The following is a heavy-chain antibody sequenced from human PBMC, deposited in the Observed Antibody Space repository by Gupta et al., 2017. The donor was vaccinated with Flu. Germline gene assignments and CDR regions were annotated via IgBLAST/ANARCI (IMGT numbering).Heavy chain of an antibody. CDR1: GFTFSSYE. D-gene: IGHD6-13*01. CDR2: ISSSSTTI. Sequence: EVQLVESGGGLVQPGGSLRLSCAASGFTFSSYEMNWVRQAPGKGLEWLSYISSSSTTIYYADSVKGRVIVSRDNAKNSLFLQMNSLRAEDTAVYYCAIGGVAWSSNPGRGYFQHWGQGTLVTVSS. V-gene: IGHV3-48*03. J-gene: IGHJ1*01. CDR3: AIGGVAWSSNPGRGYFQH.